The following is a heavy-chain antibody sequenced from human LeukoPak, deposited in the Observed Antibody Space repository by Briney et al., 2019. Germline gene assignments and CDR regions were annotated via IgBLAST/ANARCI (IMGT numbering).Heavy chain of an antibody. V-gene: IGHV1-2*02. D-gene: IGHD3-16*01. CDR2: INPNRGGT. J-gene: IGHJ4*02. CDR3: ARTTQGGVGY. CDR1: GYTFTGYY. Sequence: ASVKVSCKASGYTFTGYYMHWVRQAPGQGLEWMRWINPNRGGTNYAQKVQGRVTMTRDTSISTVYMELTRLRSDDTAVYYCARTTQGGVGYWGQGTLVTVSS.